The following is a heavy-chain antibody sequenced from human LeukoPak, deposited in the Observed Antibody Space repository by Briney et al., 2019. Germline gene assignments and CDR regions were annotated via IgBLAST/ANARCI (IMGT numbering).Heavy chain of an antibody. V-gene: IGHV1-69*13. CDR1: GYTFTSYY. J-gene: IGHJ4*02. CDR3: AETRGVQLWPFDY. Sequence: GASVKVSCKASGYTFTSYYMHWVRQAPGQGLEWMGGIIPIFGTANYAQKFQGRVTITADESTSTAYMELSSLRSEDTAVYYCAETRGVQLWPFDYWGQGTLVTVSS. CDR2: IIPIFGTA. D-gene: IGHD5-18*01.